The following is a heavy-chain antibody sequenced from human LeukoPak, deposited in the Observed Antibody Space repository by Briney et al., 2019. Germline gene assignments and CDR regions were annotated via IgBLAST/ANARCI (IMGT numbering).Heavy chain of an antibody. D-gene: IGHD3-22*01. V-gene: IGHV3-7*01. Sequence: GGSLRLSCAASGFTFDDYAMHWVRQAPGKGLEWVATIKQDGSDEYYVDSAKGRSTISRDNAKNSLYLQIDGLRAEDTAVYHCARKLYYYDTSPAGWFDPWGQGTLVTVSS. J-gene: IGHJ5*02. CDR3: ARKLYYYDTSPAGWFDP. CDR2: IKQDGSDE. CDR1: GFTFDDYA.